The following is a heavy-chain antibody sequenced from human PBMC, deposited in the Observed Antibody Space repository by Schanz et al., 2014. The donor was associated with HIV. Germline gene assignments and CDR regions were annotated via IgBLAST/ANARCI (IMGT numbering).Heavy chain of an antibody. CDR3: AKGTIFHGDCLDY. D-gene: IGHD4-17*01. J-gene: IGHJ4*02. CDR2: ISLDGDNK. V-gene: IGHV3-30*18. CDR1: GFTFSSYG. Sequence: VQLVESGGGVVQPGRSLRLSCAASGFTFSSYGMHWVRQAPGKGLEWVAVISLDGDNKYYADFVEGRFTISRDNSKNTLYLQMNSLRVEDTAVYYCAKGTIFHGDCLDYWGQGTLVTVSS.